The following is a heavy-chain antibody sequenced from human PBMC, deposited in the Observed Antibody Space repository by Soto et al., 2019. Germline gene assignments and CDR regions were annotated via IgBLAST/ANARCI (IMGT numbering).Heavy chain of an antibody. CDR2: IYWDDDK. CDR3: AHRPRTYYYGQKWFDP. J-gene: IGHJ5*02. CDR1: GFSLSTSGVG. V-gene: IGHV2-5*02. Sequence: QITLKESGPTLVKPTQTLTLTCTFSGFSLSTSGVGVGWIRQPPGKALEWLALIYWDDDKRYSPSLKSRLTITKDTSKNLVVLTMTNMDPVDTATYYCAHRPRTYYYGQKWFDPWGQGTLVTVSS. D-gene: IGHD3-10*01.